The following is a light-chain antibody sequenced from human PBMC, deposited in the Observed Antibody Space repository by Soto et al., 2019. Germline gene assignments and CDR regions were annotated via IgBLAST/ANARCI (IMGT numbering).Light chain of an antibody. J-gene: IGKJ4*01. V-gene: IGKV3-20*01. CDR3: QQYDNWPPKT. CDR1: QSVPSSH. Sequence: EIVLTQSPRTLSLSPGERATLACRASQSVPSSHLAWYQQKPGQAPRLLIYGASNRATGIPDRFSGSGSGTEFTLTIRRLQSEDVGVYYCQQYDNWPPKTFGGGTKVDI. CDR2: GAS.